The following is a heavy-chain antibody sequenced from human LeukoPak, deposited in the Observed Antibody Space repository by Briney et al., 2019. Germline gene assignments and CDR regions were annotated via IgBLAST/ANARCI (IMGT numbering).Heavy chain of an antibody. V-gene: IGHV3-33*01. CDR2: TWYDGSYK. CDR1: GFTFSTYG. D-gene: IGHD2-2*01. CDR3: ARDIVVVPAADPLNYYYYGMDV. J-gene: IGHJ6*02. Sequence: SGGSLRLSCAASGFTFSTYGMHWVRQAPGKRLEWVAVTWYDGSYKYYGDSVKGRFTISRDNSKNTLYLQMASLRVEDTAVYYCARDIVVVPAADPLNYYYYGMDVWGQGTTVTVSS.